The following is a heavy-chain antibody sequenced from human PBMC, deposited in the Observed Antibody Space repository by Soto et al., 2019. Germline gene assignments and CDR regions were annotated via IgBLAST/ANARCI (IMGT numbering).Heavy chain of an antibody. Sequence: TLSPTWTVAGGSIRGGGYYWIWLLQHPGKGLEWIGYIYYSGSTYYNPSLKSRVTISVDTSKNQFSLKLSSVTAADTAVYYCARAPVVPAAMMTDYWGQGNLVTGSS. CDR3: ARAPVVPAAMMTDY. D-gene: IGHD2-2*01. V-gene: IGHV4-31*02. CDR1: GGSIRGGGYY. CDR2: IYYSGST. J-gene: IGHJ4*02.